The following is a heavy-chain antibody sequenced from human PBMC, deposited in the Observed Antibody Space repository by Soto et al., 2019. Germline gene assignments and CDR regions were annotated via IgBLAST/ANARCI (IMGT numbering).Heavy chain of an antibody. CDR1: GGSISSSSYY. Sequence: QLQLQESGPGLVKPSKTLSLTCTVSGGSISSSSYYWGWIRQPPGKGLEWIGSIYYSGSTYYNPSLKSRVTISVDTSKNQFSLKLSSVTAADTAVYYCARIEGQGRWRSPAAPHWGQGTLVTVSS. J-gene: IGHJ4*02. CDR2: IYYSGST. CDR3: ARIEGQGRWRSPAAPH. V-gene: IGHV4-39*01. D-gene: IGHD1-26*01.